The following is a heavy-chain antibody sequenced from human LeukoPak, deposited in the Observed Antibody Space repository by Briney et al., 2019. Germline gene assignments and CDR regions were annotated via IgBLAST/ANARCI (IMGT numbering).Heavy chain of an antibody. CDR3: ARGAYYYDSSGPNGI. Sequence: ASVKVSCKASGGTFSSYAISWVRQATGQGLEWMGWMNPNSGNTGYAQKFQGRVTMTRNTSISTAYMELSSLRSEDTAVYYCARGAYYYDSSGPNGIWGQGTLVTVSS. CDR2: MNPNSGNT. V-gene: IGHV1-8*02. J-gene: IGHJ4*02. CDR1: GGTFSSYA. D-gene: IGHD3-22*01.